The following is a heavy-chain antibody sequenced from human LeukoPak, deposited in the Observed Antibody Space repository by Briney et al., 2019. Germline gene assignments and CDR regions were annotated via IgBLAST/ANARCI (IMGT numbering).Heavy chain of an antibody. J-gene: IGHJ4*02. V-gene: IGHV3-73*01. CDR3: AREAIVGATIEHRFDY. D-gene: IGHD1-26*01. CDR2: IRSKTYNYAT. CDR1: GFAFSGSA. Sequence: GGSLRLSCAASGFAFSGSAMHWVRQASGKGLEWVGRIRSKTYNYATTYAASVEGRFTVSRDDSENTAYLQMNSLKTEDTAVYYCAREAIVGATIEHRFDYWGQGTLVTVSS.